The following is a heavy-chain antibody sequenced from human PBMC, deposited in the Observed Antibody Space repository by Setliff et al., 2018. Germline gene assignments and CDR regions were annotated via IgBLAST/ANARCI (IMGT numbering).Heavy chain of an antibody. D-gene: IGHD1-26*01. J-gene: IGHJ3*01. CDR2: IYHSGSA. CDR1: GDSISSGDYF. CDR3: AREVGTSTSSDAFDV. V-gene: IGHV4-30-4*08. Sequence: SETLSLTCTVSGDSISSGDYFWSWIRRPPGKGLEWIAYIYHSGSAYYNPSLKSRVTMSVDTSKNQFSLHLTYVTAADTAVYYCAREVGTSTSSDAFDVWGQGMMVTVS.